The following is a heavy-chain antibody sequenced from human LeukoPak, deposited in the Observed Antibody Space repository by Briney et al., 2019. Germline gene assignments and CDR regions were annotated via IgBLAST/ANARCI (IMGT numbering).Heavy chain of an antibody. CDR2: IYYSGST. V-gene: IGHV4-30-4*08. CDR3: ATGGRDGYNSGPFY. Sequence: SETLSLTCNVSGGSISSGDYYWSWIRQPPGTGLEWIGYIYYSGSTYYNPSLKSRVTISVDTSKNQFSLKLSSVTAADTAVYYCATGGRDGYNSGPFYWGQGTLVTVFS. J-gene: IGHJ4*02. CDR1: GGSISSGDYY. D-gene: IGHD5-24*01.